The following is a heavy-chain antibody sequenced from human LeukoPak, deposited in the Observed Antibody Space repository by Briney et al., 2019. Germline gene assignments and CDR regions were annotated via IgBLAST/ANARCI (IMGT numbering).Heavy chain of an antibody. J-gene: IGHJ4*02. CDR1: GYSISSGYY. V-gene: IGHV4-38-2*02. D-gene: IGHD2-21*01. Sequence: SETLSLTCTVSGYSISSGYYWGWIRQPPGKGLEWIGSIYHSGSTYYNPSLKSRVTISVDTSKNQFSLKLSSVTAADTAVYYCARDDLAYCGGDCYAAFDYWGQRTLVTVSS. CDR3: ARDDLAYCGGDCYAAFDY. CDR2: IYHSGST.